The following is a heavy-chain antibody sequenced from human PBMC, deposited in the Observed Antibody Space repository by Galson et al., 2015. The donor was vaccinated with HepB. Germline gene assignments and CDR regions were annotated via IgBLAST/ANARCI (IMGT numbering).Heavy chain of an antibody. CDR3: ARDGGYYDYYYYGMDV. V-gene: IGHV3-30*04. Sequence: SLRLSCAASGFTFSSYAMHWVRQAPGKGLEWVAVISYDGSNKYYADSVKGRFTISRDNSKNTLYLQMNSLRAEDTAVYYCARDGGYYDYYYYGMDVWGQGTTVTVSS. J-gene: IGHJ6*02. CDR2: ISYDGSNK. D-gene: IGHD3-22*01. CDR1: GFTFSSYA.